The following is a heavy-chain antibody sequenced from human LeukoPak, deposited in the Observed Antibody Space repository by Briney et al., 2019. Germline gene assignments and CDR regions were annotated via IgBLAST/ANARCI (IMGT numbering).Heavy chain of an antibody. CDR3: ARGDYDFWPDY. CDR2: INSDGSST. Sequence: GGSLRLSCADSGFTFSSYWMHWVRQAPGKGLVWVSRINSDGSSTSYADSVKGRFTISRDNAKNTLYLQMNSLRAEDTAVYYCARGDYDFWPDYWGQGTLVTVSS. V-gene: IGHV3-74*01. J-gene: IGHJ4*02. CDR1: GFTFSSYW. D-gene: IGHD3-3*01.